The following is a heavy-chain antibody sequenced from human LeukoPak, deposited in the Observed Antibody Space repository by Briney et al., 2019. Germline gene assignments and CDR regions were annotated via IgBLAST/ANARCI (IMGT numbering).Heavy chain of an antibody. CDR3: ARSSQLLGNFDY. J-gene: IGHJ4*02. Sequence: PSETLSLTCTVSGDSISSSSYYWGWIRQPPGKGLEWIGSIYYSGSTYYNPSLKSRVTISVDTSKNQFSLKLSSLTAADTAVYYCARSSQLLGNFDYWGQGTLVTVSS. V-gene: IGHV4-39*01. CDR2: IYYSGST. D-gene: IGHD2-2*01. CDR1: GDSISSSSYY.